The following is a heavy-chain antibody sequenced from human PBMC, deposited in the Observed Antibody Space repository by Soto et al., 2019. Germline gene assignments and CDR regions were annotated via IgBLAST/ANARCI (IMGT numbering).Heavy chain of an antibody. V-gene: IGHV1-58*01. CDR3: ATAYYDSSGYYYAYFDY. D-gene: IGHD3-22*01. CDR2: IVVGSGKT. CDR1: GFTFTSSA. Sequence: SVKVSCKASGFTFTSSAVQWVRQARGQRLEWIGCIVVGSGKTIYAQKFQERVTITKDISTSTAYMELSSLRSEDTAVYYCATAYYDSSGYYYAYFDYWGRG. J-gene: IGHJ4*02.